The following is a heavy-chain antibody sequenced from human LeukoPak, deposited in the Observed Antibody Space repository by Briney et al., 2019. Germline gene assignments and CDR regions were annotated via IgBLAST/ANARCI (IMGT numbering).Heavy chain of an antibody. CDR3: ASGSGYRFYYYMDV. V-gene: IGHV1-69*06. CDR2: IIPIFGTA. D-gene: IGHD5-18*01. Sequence: SVKVSCKASGGTFSSYAISWVRQAPGQGLEWMGGIIPIFGTANYAQKFQGRVTITADKSTSTAYMELSSLRSEDTAAYYCASGSGYRFYYYMDVWGKGTTVTVSS. J-gene: IGHJ6*03. CDR1: GGTFSSYA.